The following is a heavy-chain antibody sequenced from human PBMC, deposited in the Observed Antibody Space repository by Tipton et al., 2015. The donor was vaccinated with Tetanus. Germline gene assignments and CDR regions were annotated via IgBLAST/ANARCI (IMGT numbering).Heavy chain of an antibody. D-gene: IGHD2-15*01. CDR1: GYFFNNYW. CDR3: VRISGGRFWYFDL. J-gene: IGHJ2*01. V-gene: IGHV5-51*01. CDR2: VFPGDSDT. Sequence: QLVQSGAEVKKPGESLKISCKASGYFFNNYWIAWVRQRPGSGLEWMWIVFPGDSDTRYSPSLQGQVTISADKFFTTAYLQLSGLRASDTAMYYCVRISGGRFWYFDLWGLGTLVTVSS.